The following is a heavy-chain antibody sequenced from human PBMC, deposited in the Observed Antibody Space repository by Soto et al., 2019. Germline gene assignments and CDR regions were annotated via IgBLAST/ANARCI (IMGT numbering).Heavy chain of an antibody. J-gene: IGHJ4*02. CDR3: VRGRSGSEIH. CDR1: GFTVSSNY. V-gene: IGHV3-53*04. CDR2: VYSGGAT. D-gene: IGHD3-10*01. Sequence: GGSLRLSCAAFGFTVSSNYMTWVRLAPGKGLEWVSLVYSGGATHYAASVKGRFTISTHSSQNTLFLQMNSLRTEDRATYYCVRGRSGSEIHWGKGTKVTVSS.